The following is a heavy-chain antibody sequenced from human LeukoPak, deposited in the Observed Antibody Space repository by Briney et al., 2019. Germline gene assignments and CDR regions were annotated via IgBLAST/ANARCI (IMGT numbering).Heavy chain of an antibody. CDR1: GGSIRSGDYY. J-gene: IGHJ2*01. CDR2: IYYTGST. Sequence: PSETLSLTCTVSGGSIRSGDYYWRWIRQPPGRGLEWIGYIYYTGSTNYSPSLESRVTTSIDMSKNQFSLKLSSVTAADTAVYYCARGVTMIVVVIHDWYFDLWGRGTLVTVSS. D-gene: IGHD3-22*01. CDR3: ARGVTMIVVVIHDWYFDL. V-gene: IGHV4-30-4*01.